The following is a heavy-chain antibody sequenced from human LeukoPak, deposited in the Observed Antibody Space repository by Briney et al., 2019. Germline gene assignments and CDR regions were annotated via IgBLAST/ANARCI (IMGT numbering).Heavy chain of an antibody. Sequence: AXGKXXXXVXRINSDGSSTIYADSVKGRFTISRDNAKNTLYLQMNSLRAEDTAVYYCARGLYSSGWYYFDYWGQGTLVTVS. D-gene: IGHD6-19*01. V-gene: IGHV3-74*01. J-gene: IGHJ4*02. CDR3: ARGLYSSGWYYFDY. CDR2: INSDGSST.